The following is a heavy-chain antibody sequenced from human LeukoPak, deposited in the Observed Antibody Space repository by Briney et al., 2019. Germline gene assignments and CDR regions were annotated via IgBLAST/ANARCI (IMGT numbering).Heavy chain of an antibody. J-gene: IGHJ4*02. Sequence: SGTLSLTCTVSGGSISSYYWSWIRQPAGKGLEWIGRIYTSGSTNYNPSLKSRVTMSVDTSKNQFSLKLSSVTAADTAVYYCARAYSSGWGTLRYFDYWGQGTLVTVSS. CDR3: ARAYSSGWGTLRYFDY. CDR1: GGSISSYY. D-gene: IGHD6-19*01. V-gene: IGHV4-4*07. CDR2: IYTSGST.